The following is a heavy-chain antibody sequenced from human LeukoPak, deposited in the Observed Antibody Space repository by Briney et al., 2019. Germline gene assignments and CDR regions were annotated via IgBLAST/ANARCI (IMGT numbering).Heavy chain of an antibody. CDR2: IYYSGST. V-gene: IGHV4-59*01. Sequence: SETLFLTCAVSGGSISSYYWSRIRQPPGKGLEWIGYIYYSGSTNYNPSLKSRVTISVDTSKNQFSLKLSSVTAADTAVYYCARSPEVGYCSGGSCYSIYYYYGMDVWGQGTTVTVSS. D-gene: IGHD2-15*01. J-gene: IGHJ6*02. CDR3: ARSPEVGYCSGGSCYSIYYYYGMDV. CDR1: GGSISSYY.